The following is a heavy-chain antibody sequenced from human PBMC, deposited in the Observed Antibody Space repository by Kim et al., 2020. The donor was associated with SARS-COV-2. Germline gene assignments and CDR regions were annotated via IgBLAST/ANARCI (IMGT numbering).Heavy chain of an antibody. CDR3: ARVYYDSSGYYF. D-gene: IGHD3-22*01. V-gene: IGHV3-74*01. Sequence: SYADSVKGRFTISRDNAKNTLYLQMNSLRAEDTAVYYCARVYYDSSGYYFWGQGTLVTVSS. J-gene: IGHJ4*02.